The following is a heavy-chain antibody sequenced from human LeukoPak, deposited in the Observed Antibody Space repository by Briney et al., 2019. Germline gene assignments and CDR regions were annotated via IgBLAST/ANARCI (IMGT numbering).Heavy chain of an antibody. CDR3: ATGYGGCSSTSCFLLFDY. J-gene: IGHJ4*02. Sequence: ASVTVSCKVSGYTLTELSMHWVRQAPGKGLGWMGGFDPEDGETIYAQKFQGRVTMTEDTSTDTAYMELSSLRSEDTAVYYCATGYGGCSSTSCFLLFDYWGQGTLVTVSS. V-gene: IGHV1-24*01. D-gene: IGHD2-2*01. CDR1: GYTLTELS. CDR2: FDPEDGET.